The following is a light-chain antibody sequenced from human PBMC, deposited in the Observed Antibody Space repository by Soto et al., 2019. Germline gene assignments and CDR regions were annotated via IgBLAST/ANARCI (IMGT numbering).Light chain of an antibody. CDR1: PDINSW. J-gene: IGKJ4*01. CDR2: AAS. V-gene: IGKV1D-12*01. CDR3: QQAKNFPLT. Sequence: DIHMTQSPSFVSASVGDRVTITGRASPDINSWLAWYQQKPGKAPKLLIYAASRLQSGVPSRFSGSGSGTDFTLNISSLQPEDFATYYCQQAKNFPLTFGGGTKVEIK.